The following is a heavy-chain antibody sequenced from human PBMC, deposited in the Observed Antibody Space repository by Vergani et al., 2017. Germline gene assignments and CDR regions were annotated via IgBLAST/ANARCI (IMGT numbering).Heavy chain of an antibody. CDR2: ISNSGNTI. V-gene: IGHV3-11*01. D-gene: IGHD2-2*01. CDR1: GFSFSDHY. CDR3: AKYPCSSTSCYLGYYMDV. Sequence: QVQLVESGGGLVKPGGSLRLSCAASGFSFSDHYMTWIRQAPGKGLEWVSYISNSGNTIEYADSVKGRFTISRDNSKNTLYLQMNSLRAEDTAVYYCAKYPCSSTSCYLGYYMDVWGKGTTVTVSS. J-gene: IGHJ6*03.